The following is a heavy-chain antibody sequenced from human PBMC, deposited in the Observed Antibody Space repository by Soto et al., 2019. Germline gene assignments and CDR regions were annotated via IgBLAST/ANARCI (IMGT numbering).Heavy chain of an antibody. CDR2: INDRGSI. CDR3: ARESHDILTGPPWVWYFDL. CDR1: GGSFSGYY. Sequence: QVQLQQWGAGPLRPLETLSLTCGVSGGSFSGYYWAWIRQSPGKGLEWIGEINDRGSINYNPSLKSRVRISVAPSKTHYSLTLRSVTAADTAVYYCARESHDILTGPPWVWYFDLWGRGTLVTVSS. D-gene: IGHD3-9*01. V-gene: IGHV4-34*01. J-gene: IGHJ2*01.